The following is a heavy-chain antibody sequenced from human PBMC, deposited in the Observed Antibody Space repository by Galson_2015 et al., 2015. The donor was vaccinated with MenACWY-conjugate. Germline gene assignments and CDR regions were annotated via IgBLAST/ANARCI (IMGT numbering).Heavy chain of an antibody. V-gene: IGHV3-7*03. Sequence: SLRLSCAAFGFTFSNSWMTWVRQAPGKGLEWVANIKQDGSEKYYVDSVKGRFTISRDNAKNSLYLQMNSLRAEDTAVYYCARDRWAYSRSSGYYYYGMDVWGQGTTVTVSS. D-gene: IGHD6-6*01. CDR3: ARDRWAYSRSSGYYYYGMDV. J-gene: IGHJ6*02. CDR2: IKQDGSEK. CDR1: GFTFSNSW.